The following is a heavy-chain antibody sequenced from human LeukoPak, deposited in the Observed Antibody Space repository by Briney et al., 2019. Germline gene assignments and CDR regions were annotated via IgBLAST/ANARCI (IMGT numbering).Heavy chain of an antibody. CDR2: ICYSGST. D-gene: IGHD2-15*01. V-gene: IGHV4-31*03. CDR1: GGSISSGNYY. J-gene: IGHJ3*02. Sequence: SETLSLTGTVSGGSISSGNYYWSWIRQHPGKGLEWIGNICYSGSTYYNPSLKSRVTISVDTSKNQFSLKLSSVTAADTAVYYCARYCRWGSGGSCPGGYAFDIWGQGTMVTVSS. CDR3: ARYCRWGSGGSCPGGYAFDI.